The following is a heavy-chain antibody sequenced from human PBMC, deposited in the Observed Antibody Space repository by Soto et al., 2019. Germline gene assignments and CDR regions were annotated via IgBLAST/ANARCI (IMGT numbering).Heavy chain of an antibody. J-gene: IGHJ4*02. D-gene: IGHD2-15*01. CDR3: ARRSGGFYREVIDY. CDR1: GYTFTSYG. CDR2: ISAYNGNT. V-gene: IGHV1-18*01. Sequence: QLVQPGAEVKKPGASVKVSCKASGYTFTSYGITWVRQAPGQGLEWMGWISAYNGNTNYAQNFQGRVTMTTDTSTSTAYMELRSLRSDDTAVYYCARRSGGFYREVIDYWGQGTLITVSS.